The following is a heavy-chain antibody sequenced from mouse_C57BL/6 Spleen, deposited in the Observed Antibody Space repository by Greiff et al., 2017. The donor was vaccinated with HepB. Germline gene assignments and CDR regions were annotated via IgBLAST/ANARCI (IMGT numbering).Heavy chain of an antibody. V-gene: IGHV1-64*01. D-gene: IGHD1-1*01. CDR1: GYTFTSYW. Sequence: QVQLQQPGAELVKPGASVKLSCKASGYTFTSYWMHWVKQRPGQGLEWIGMIHPNSGSTNYNEKFKSKATLTVDKSSSTAYMQLSSLTSEDSAVYYCARRAYGRPYWYFDVWGTGTTVTVSS. CDR3: ARRAYGRPYWYFDV. J-gene: IGHJ1*03. CDR2: IHPNSGST.